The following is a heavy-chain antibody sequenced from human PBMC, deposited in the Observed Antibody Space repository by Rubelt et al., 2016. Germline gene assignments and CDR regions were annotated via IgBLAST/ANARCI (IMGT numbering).Heavy chain of an antibody. CDR2: IYTSGST. Sequence: WSWIRQPAGKGLEWIGRIYTSGSTNYNPSLKSRVTMSVDTSKNQFSLKLSSVTAADTAVYYCARDRGQDGYKHNWYFDLWGRGTLVTVSS. V-gene: IGHV4-4*07. J-gene: IGHJ2*01. D-gene: IGHD5-24*01. CDR3: ARDRGQDGYKHNWYFDL.